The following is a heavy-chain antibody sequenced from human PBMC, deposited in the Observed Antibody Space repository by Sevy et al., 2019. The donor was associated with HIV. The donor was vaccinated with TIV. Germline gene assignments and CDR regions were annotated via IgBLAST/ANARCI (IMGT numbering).Heavy chain of an antibody. D-gene: IGHD3-3*01. CDR1: GFTFDDYA. J-gene: IGHJ4*02. Sequence: GGSLRLSCAASGFTFDDYAMHWVRQAPGKGLEWVSGISWNSGSIGYADSVKGRFTISRDNAKNSLYLQMNSLRAEDTALYYCAKAYDFWSGYYDYWGQRTLVTVSS. CDR2: ISWNSGSI. V-gene: IGHV3-9*01. CDR3: AKAYDFWSGYYDY.